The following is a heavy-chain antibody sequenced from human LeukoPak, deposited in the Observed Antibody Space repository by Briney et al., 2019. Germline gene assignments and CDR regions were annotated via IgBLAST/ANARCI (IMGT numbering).Heavy chain of an antibody. CDR3: ARNRPITMVRGVRYYYGMDV. CDR2: INHSGST. D-gene: IGHD3-10*01. Sequence: SETLSLTCAVYGGSFSGYYWSWIRQPPGKGLEWIGEINHSGSTNYNPSLKSRVTISVDTSKNQFSLKLGSVTAADTAVYYCARNRPITMVRGVRYYYGMDVWGQGTTVTVSS. CDR1: GGSFSGYY. V-gene: IGHV4-34*01. J-gene: IGHJ6*02.